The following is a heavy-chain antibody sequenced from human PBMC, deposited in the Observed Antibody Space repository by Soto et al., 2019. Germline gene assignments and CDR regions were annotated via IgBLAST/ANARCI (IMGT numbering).Heavy chain of an antibody. CDR3: ARVPDR. Sequence: SETLSLTCSVSGGSISSSSYFWGWIRQPPGKGLEWIGSIYYSGSTYYNPSLKSRVTVSVDTSKNQFSLKLSSVTAADTAVYYCARVPDRWGQGTLVTVSS. CDR1: GGSISSSSYF. D-gene: IGHD2-2*01. V-gene: IGHV4-39*07. CDR2: IYYSGST. J-gene: IGHJ5*02.